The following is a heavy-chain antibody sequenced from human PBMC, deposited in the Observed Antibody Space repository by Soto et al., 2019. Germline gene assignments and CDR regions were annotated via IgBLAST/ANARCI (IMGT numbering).Heavy chain of an antibody. CDR3: ASMRSDDAFDI. CDR2: INPSVGST. J-gene: IGHJ3*02. Sequence: ASVKVSCKASGYTFTSYYMHWVRQAPGQGLEWMGIINPSVGSTSYAQKFQGRVTITTDESTSTAYMELSSLRSEDTAVYYCASMRSDDAFDIWGQGTMVTVSS. CDR1: GYTFTSYY. D-gene: IGHD6-6*01. V-gene: IGHV1-46*01.